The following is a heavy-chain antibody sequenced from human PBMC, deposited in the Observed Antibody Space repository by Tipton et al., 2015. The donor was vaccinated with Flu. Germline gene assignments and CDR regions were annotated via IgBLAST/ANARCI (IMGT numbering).Heavy chain of an antibody. CDR3: ARELPYSSGWYPPRMDV. V-gene: IGHV3-48*03. D-gene: IGHD6-19*01. CDR1: GFPFSSYA. J-gene: IGHJ6*02. Sequence: SLRLSCAASGFPFSSYAMTWVRQAPGKGLEWVSYIDGVGATIYYADSVKGRFTISRANAKNSLYLQMNSLRAEDTAVYYCARELPYSSGWYPPRMDVWGQGTTVTVSS. CDR2: IDGVGATI.